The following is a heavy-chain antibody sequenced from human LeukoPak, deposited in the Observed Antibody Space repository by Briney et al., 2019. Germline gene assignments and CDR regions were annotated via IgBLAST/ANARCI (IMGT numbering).Heavy chain of an antibody. V-gene: IGHV4-31*03. Sequence: SQNLSLTCTVSGGSISSGGYYWSWIRQHPGKGLEWIGYIYYSGSTYYNPSLKSRVTISVDTSKNQFSLKLSSVTAADTAVYYCARDTGGSGPSAYYYYGMDVWGQGTTVTVSS. J-gene: IGHJ6*02. CDR3: ARDTGGSGPSAYYYYGMDV. CDR1: GGSISSGGYY. D-gene: IGHD3-10*01. CDR2: IYYSGST.